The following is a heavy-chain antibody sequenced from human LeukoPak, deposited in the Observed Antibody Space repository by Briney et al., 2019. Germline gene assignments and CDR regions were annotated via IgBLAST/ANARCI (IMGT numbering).Heavy chain of an antibody. V-gene: IGHV4-34*01. Sequence: SETLSLTCAVYGGSSSGYYWSWIRQPPGKGLEWIGEINHSGSTNYNPSLKSRVTISVDTSKNQFSLKLSSVTAADTAVYYCARPSRPYCSSTSCYLGLDPWGQRTLVTVSS. CDR3: ARPSRPYCSSTSCYLGLDP. D-gene: IGHD2-2*01. CDR2: INHSGST. CDR1: GGSSSGYY. J-gene: IGHJ5*02.